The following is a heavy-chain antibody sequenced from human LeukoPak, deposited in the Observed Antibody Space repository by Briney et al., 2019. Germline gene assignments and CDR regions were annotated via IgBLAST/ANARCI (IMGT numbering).Heavy chain of an antibody. CDR1: GYTFTDYY. V-gene: IGHV1-2*02. CDR2: INPNSGGT. CDR3: ARGYLYYYDVSGYPFDY. J-gene: IGHJ4*02. Sequence: ASVKVSCKASGYTFTDYYMHWVRQAPGQRLEWMGWINPNSGGTNYAQKFQGRVTMTRATSISTAYMELRRLRPDDTAVYYCARGYLYYYDVSGYPFDYWGQGTLVTVSS. D-gene: IGHD3-22*01.